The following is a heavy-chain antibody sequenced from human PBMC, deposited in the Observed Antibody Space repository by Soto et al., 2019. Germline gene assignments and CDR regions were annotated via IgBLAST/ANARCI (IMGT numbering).Heavy chain of an antibody. Sequence: ASVKVSCKASGFTFTSSAVQWVRQARGQRLEWIGWIVVGSGNTNYAQKFQERVTITRDMSTSTAYMELSSLRSEDTAVYYCARGQLVGPDHYYYFAMDVWGQGTTVTVSS. J-gene: IGHJ6*02. D-gene: IGHD6-13*01. V-gene: IGHV1-58*01. CDR3: ARGQLVGPDHYYYFAMDV. CDR2: IVVGSGNT. CDR1: GFTFTSSA.